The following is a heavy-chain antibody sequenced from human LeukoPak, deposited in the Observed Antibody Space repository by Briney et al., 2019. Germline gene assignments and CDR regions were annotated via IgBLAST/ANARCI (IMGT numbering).Heavy chain of an antibody. D-gene: IGHD5-18*01. V-gene: IGHV4-4*07. CDR3: ARDTAMAPDYYFDY. Sequence: SETLSLTCTVSGGSISRYYWSWIRQPAGKGLEWIGRIYTSGSTNYNPSLKSRVTMSVDTSKNQFSLKLSSVTAADTAVYYCARDTAMAPDYYFDYWGQGTLVTVSS. CDR2: IYTSGST. J-gene: IGHJ4*02. CDR1: GGSISRYY.